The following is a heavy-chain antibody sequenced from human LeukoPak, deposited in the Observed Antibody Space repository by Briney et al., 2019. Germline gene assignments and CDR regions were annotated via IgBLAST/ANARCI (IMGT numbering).Heavy chain of an antibody. D-gene: IGHD3-22*01. CDR2: IRFDRSNK. J-gene: IGHJ4*02. V-gene: IGHV3-30*02. CDR1: GFTFSTYG. CDR3: AKDRNYYDSSGYYYGDY. Sequence: PGGSLRLSCAASGFTFSTYGMSWVRQAPGKGLEWVAFIRFDRSNKYYADSVKGRFTISRDNSKNTLYLQMNSLRAEDTAVYYCAKDRNYYDSSGYYYGDYWGQGTLVTVSS.